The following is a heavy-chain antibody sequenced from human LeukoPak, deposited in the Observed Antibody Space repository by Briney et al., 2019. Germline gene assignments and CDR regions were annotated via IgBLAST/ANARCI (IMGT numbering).Heavy chain of an antibody. CDR2: ISGSGGST. CDR3: AKSSSYYYYGMDV. V-gene: IGHV3-23*01. Sequence: GGSLRLSCAACGFTFSIYAMSWVRQAPGKGLEWVSAISGSGGSTYYADSVKGRFTISRDNSKNTLYLQMNNLRAEDTAVYYCAKSSSYYYYGMDVWGQGTTVTVSS. J-gene: IGHJ6*02. CDR1: GFTFSIYA.